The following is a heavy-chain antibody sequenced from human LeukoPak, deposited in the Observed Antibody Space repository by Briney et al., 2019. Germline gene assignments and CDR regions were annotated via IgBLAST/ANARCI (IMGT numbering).Heavy chain of an antibody. CDR3: ARGYGFYYYDSSGPDAFDI. D-gene: IGHD3-22*01. Sequence: ASVKVSCKASGYTFTSYGISWVRQAPGQGLEWMGWISAYNGNTNYAQKLQGRVTMTTDTSTSTAYMELRSLRSDDTAVYYCARGYGFYYYDSSGPDAFDIWGQGTMVTVSS. V-gene: IGHV1-18*01. J-gene: IGHJ3*02. CDR2: ISAYNGNT. CDR1: GYTFTSYG.